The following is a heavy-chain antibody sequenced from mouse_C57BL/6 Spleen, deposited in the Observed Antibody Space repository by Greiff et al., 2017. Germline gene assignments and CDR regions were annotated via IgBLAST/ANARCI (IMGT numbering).Heavy chain of an antibody. CDR1: GFSLTSYG. V-gene: IGHV2-2*01. J-gene: IGHJ4*01. Sequence: VQLQQSGPGLVQPSQSLSITCTVSGFSLTSYGVHWVRQSPGKGLEWLGVIWSGGSTDYNAAFISRLSISKDNSKSQVFFKMNSLQADDTAIYYCARNLITTVVDYYAMDYWGQGTSATVSS. CDR3: ARNLITTVVDYYAMDY. D-gene: IGHD1-1*01. CDR2: IWSGGST.